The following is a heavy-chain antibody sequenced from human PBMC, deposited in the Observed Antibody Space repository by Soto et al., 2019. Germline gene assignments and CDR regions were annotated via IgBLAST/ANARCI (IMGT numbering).Heavy chain of an antibody. V-gene: IGHV3-30*18. CDR3: AKVVRHYYYYCGMDV. J-gene: IGHJ6*02. CDR1: GFTFSSYG. CDR2: ISYGGSNK. Sequence: QPGGSLRLSCAASGFTFSSYGMHWVRQAPGKGLEWVAVISYGGSNKYYADSVKGRFTISRDNSKNTLYLQMNSLRAEDTAVYYCAKVVRHYYYYCGMDVWGQGTTVTVSS.